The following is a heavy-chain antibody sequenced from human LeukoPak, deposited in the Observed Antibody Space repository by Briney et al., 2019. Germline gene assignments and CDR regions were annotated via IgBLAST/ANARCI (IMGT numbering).Heavy chain of an antibody. CDR2: ISRDGST. CDR3: TTSSGWYSLNY. J-gene: IGHJ4*02. V-gene: IGHV4-4*02. CDR1: GDSISSALW. Sequence: SETLSLTCAVSGDSISSALWWNWVRQPPGKGLDWIGEISRDGSTKYNPSLKNRVTISKDNSKNQFSLKLNSVIAADTAVYYCTTSSGWYSLNYWGQGVLITVSS. D-gene: IGHD1-26*01.